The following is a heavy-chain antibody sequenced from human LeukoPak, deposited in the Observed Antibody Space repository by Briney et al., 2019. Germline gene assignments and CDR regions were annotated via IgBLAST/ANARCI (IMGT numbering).Heavy chain of an antibody. CDR1: GFTFTSSA. CDR2: IVVGSGNT. J-gene: IGHJ4*02. CDR3: AAGARSGGSSDY. D-gene: IGHD2-15*01. Sequence: SVKVSCKASGFTFTSSAMQWVRPARGQRLAWIGWIVVGSGNTNYAQKFQERVTITRDMSTSTAYMELSSLRSEDTAVYYCAAGARSGGSSDYWGQGTLVTVSS. V-gene: IGHV1-58*02.